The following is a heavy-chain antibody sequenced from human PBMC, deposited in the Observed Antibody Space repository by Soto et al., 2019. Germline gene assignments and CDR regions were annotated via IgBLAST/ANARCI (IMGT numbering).Heavy chain of an antibody. J-gene: IGHJ4*02. V-gene: IGHV4-31*03. CDR1: GGSISSGGYY. CDR2: IYHSGST. D-gene: IGHD2-8*02. CDR3: ARDKLTGLFDY. Sequence: SETLSLTCTVSGGSISSGGYYWSWIRQHPGKGLEWIGYIYHSGSTYYNPSLKSRVTISVDTSKNQFSLKLSSVTAADTAVYYCARDKLTGLFDYWGQGTLVTVSS.